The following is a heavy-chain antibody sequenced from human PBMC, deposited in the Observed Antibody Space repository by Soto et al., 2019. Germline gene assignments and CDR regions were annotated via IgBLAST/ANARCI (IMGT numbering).Heavy chain of an antibody. CDR2: ISSSSSTI. V-gene: IGHV3-48*01. Sequence: GGSPGLACAASRFTFSSYSMNWVRQAPGKGLEWVSYISSSSSTIYYADSVKGRFTISRDNAKNSLYLQMNSLRAEDTAVYYCAIVGGFDCLLYDAYYIWSQGTMVTVSS. CDR1: RFTFSSYS. CDR3: AIVGGFDCLLYDAYYI. J-gene: IGHJ3*02. D-gene: IGHD3-9*01.